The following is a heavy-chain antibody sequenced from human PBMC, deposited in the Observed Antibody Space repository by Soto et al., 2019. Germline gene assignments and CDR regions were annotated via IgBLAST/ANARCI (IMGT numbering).Heavy chain of an antibody. CDR2: IIPIFGTA. V-gene: IGHV1-69*12. D-gene: IGHD5-12*01. Sequence: QVQLVQSGAEVKKPGSSVKVSCKASGGTFSSYAISWVRQAPGQGLEWMGGIIPIFGTANYAQKFQGRVTSTEDEATSTAYMELSSLRSEDTAVYYCARDGDGYNSPAGFDYWGQGPLVTVSS. CDR1: GGTFSSYA. CDR3: ARDGDGYNSPAGFDY. J-gene: IGHJ4*02.